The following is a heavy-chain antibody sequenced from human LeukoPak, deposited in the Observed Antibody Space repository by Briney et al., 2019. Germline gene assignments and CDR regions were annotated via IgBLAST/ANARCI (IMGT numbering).Heavy chain of an antibody. CDR1: GSTFNNYW. CDR2: INSDGSST. V-gene: IGHV3-74*01. J-gene: IGHJ4*02. CDR3: AKGLLVYAYY. Sequence: GGSLRLSCAASGSTFNNYWMHWVRQAPGKGLVWVSRINSDGSSTSYADSVKGRFTISRDNAKNTLYLQMNSLRAEDTAVYYCAKGLLVYAYYWGQGTLVTVSS. D-gene: IGHD2-8*01.